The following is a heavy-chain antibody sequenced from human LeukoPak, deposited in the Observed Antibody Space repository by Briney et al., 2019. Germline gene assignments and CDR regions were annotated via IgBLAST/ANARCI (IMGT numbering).Heavy chain of an antibody. CDR3: ARDRLATDAFDI. Sequence: PGGSLRLSCVASRFSFTSYGMHWVRQAPDKGLEWVAFIQFDGSKTSYADSVKGRFTISRDNAKNSLYLQMNSLRAEDTAVYYCARDRLATDAFDIWGQGTMVTVSS. CDR1: RFSFTSYG. V-gene: IGHV3-30*02. CDR2: IQFDGSKT. D-gene: IGHD5-12*01. J-gene: IGHJ3*02.